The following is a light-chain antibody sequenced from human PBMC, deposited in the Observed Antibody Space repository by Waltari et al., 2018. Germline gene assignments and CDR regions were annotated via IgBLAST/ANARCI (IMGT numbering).Light chain of an antibody. CDR1: SSAVGCFKL. V-gene: IGLV2-23*02. Sequence: QSALTQPASVSGSPGQSITISCTGTSSAVGCFKLVSTYQLLPGNAPKLLMSEVTKRPSGVSNRFSGSKSGITSSLTISGLQAGDEADYYCCSYAGSTTFVLFGGGTKLTVL. CDR3: CSYAGSTTFVL. J-gene: IGLJ2*01. CDR2: EVT.